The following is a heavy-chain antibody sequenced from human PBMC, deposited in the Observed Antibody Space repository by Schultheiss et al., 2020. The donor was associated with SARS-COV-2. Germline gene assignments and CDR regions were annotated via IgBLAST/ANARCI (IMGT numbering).Heavy chain of an antibody. D-gene: IGHD3-22*01. Sequence: SFTSYWIGWVRQMPGKGLEWIGSVYTSGSTSHNPALRSRVAVSVDTSKNLFSLKLSSVTAADTAVYYCAISPNYYDSSGYAPWPLGTLVTVSS. CDR2: VYTSGST. V-gene: IGHV4-39*01. CDR1: SFTSYW. CDR3: AISPNYYDSSGYAP. J-gene: IGHJ5*02.